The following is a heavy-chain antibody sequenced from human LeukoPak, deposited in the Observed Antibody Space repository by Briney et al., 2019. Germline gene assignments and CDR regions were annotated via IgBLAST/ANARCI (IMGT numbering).Heavy chain of an antibody. CDR2: IYWDDDS. J-gene: IGHJ3*02. V-gene: IGHV2-5*02. D-gene: IGHD5-18*01. CDR3: AHSQVFSYGSFHDAYDI. CDR1: GVSLRTSGVG. Sequence: SGPTLFNPTPALTLTCSLSGVSLRTSGVGVGWIRQPPGKALEWLSLIYWDDDSRYSPSLKSRLTIAKDTSKNQVVLTLTNMDSVDTATYYCAHSQVFSYGSFHDAYDIWGLGMVVTVSS.